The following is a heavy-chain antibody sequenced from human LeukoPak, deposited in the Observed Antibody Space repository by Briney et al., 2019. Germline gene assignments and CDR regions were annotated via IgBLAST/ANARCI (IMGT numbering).Heavy chain of an antibody. CDR2: FNGSGGST. D-gene: IGHD6-13*01. CDR1: GFTFSSYA. Sequence: GGSLRLSCAASGFTFSSYAMSWVRQAPGKGLEWVSTFNGSGGSTHYADSVKGRFTISRDNSKNTLYLQMNSLRAEDTAVYYCSSSSWAPYFDYWGQGTLVTVSS. J-gene: IGHJ4*02. CDR3: SSSSWAPYFDY. V-gene: IGHV3-23*01.